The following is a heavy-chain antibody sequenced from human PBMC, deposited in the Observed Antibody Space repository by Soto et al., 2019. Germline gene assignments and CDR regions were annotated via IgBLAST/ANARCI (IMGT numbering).Heavy chain of an antibody. J-gene: IGHJ4*02. CDR2: INHRGSA. Sequence: SETLSLTCAVSGASVSSTYWWSWVRQPPGEGPEWIGEINHRGSANYNPSLKSRVTISVDISKSQFSLRLTSVTAADTAVYYCARYNAASGTYYFAFWGQGALVTVSS. CDR1: GASVSSTYW. V-gene: IGHV4-4*02. CDR3: ARYNAASGTYYFAF. D-gene: IGHD6-13*01.